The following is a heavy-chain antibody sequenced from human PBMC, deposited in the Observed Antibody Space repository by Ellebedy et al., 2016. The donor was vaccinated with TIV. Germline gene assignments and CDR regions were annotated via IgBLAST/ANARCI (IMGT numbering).Heavy chain of an antibody. CDR2: IYTSGST. V-gene: IGHV4-61*02. Sequence: SETLSLTCTVSGGSVSSGSYYWSWIRQPAGKGLEWIGRIYTSGSTNYNPSLKSRVTMSVDTSKNQFSLKLSSVTAADTAVYYCARLRPDLYWYFDLWGRGTLVTVSS. CDR3: ARLRPDLYWYFDL. CDR1: GGSVSSGSYY. D-gene: IGHD4-17*01. J-gene: IGHJ2*01.